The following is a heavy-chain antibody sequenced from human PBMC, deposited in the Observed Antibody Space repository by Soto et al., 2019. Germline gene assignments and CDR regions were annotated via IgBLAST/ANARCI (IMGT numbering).Heavy chain of an antibody. D-gene: IGHD4-17*01. CDR1: GFTFSSYG. J-gene: IGHJ6*01. Sequence: QVQLVESGGGVVQPGTSLRLSCAASGFTFSSYGMHWVRQAPGKGPEWVAVIWFDGSNEYYGDSVKGRFTISRDNSKNTLYLPLNSLRAEETAVYYCARSGDYDYYYAMDVWGPGTTVTVSS. CDR2: IWFDGSNE. CDR3: ARSGDYDYYYAMDV. V-gene: IGHV3-33*01.